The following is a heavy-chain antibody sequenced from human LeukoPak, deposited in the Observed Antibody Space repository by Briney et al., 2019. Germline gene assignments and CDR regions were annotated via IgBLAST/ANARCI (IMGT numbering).Heavy chain of an antibody. CDR1: GGTFSSYA. V-gene: IGHV1-69*05. CDR2: IIPIFGTA. CDR3: ARDLPDFSSGWTVEYFQH. J-gene: IGHJ1*01. D-gene: IGHD6-19*01. Sequence: SVKVSCKASGGTFSSYAISWVRQAPGQGLEWMGGIIPIFGTANYAQKFQGRVTITTDESTSTAYMELSSLRSEDTAVYYCARDLPDFSSGWTVEYFQHWGQGTLVTVSS.